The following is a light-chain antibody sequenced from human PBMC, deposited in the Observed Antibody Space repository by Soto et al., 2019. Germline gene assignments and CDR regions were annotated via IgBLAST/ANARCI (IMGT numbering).Light chain of an antibody. CDR2: VGTGGIVG. CDR3: WADPGSGGQLVGV. CDR1: SGYSNYK. Sequence: QSVLTQPPSASASLGASVTLTCTLSSGYSNYKVDWYQQRPGKGPRFVMRVGTGGIVGSKGDGIPDRFSVLGSGLNRYLTLKNHPEGDESDYPCWADPGSGGQLVGVFGGGTKLTVL. J-gene: IGLJ2*01. V-gene: IGLV9-49*01.